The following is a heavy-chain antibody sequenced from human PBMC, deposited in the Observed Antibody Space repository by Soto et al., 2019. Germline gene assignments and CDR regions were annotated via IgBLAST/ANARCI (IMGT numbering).Heavy chain of an antibody. D-gene: IGHD2-21*01. J-gene: IGHJ4*02. CDR2: ISTNTGNP. Sequence: ASVKVSCKASGYTFTSYSINWVRQAPGQGLEWMGWISTNTGNPTYAQGFTGRFVFSLDTSVSTAYLHISSLKAEDTAVYYCARDAQSIAFDYWGQGTLVTVSS. V-gene: IGHV7-4-1*01. CDR3: ARDAQSIAFDY. CDR1: GYTFTSYS.